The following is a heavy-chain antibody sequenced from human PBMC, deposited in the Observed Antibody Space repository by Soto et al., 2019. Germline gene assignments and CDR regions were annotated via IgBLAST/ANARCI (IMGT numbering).Heavy chain of an antibody. D-gene: IGHD6-6*01. Sequence: PGESLKISCKGSGYSFTSYWIGWVRQMPGKGLEWMGIIYPGDSDTRYSPSFQGQVTISADKSISTAYLQRSSLKASDTAMYYCARRSSSPLGAFDIWGQGTMVTVSS. V-gene: IGHV5-51*01. J-gene: IGHJ3*02. CDR2: IYPGDSDT. CDR3: ARRSSSPLGAFDI. CDR1: GYSFTSYW.